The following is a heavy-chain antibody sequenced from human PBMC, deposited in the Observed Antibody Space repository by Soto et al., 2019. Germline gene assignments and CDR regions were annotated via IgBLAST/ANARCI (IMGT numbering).Heavy chain of an antibody. CDR3: ATSGYYDSSGYYGF. Sequence: SVKVSCKASGGTFSSYAISWVRQAPGQGLEWMGGIIPIFGTANYAQKFQGRVTITADESTSTAYMELSSLRSEDTAVYYCATSGYYDSSGYYGFWGQGTLVTVSS. CDR2: IIPIFGTA. CDR1: GGTFSSYA. J-gene: IGHJ4*02. V-gene: IGHV1-69*13. D-gene: IGHD3-22*01.